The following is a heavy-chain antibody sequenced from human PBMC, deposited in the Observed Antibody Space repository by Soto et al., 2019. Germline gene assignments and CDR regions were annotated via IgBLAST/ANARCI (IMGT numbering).Heavy chain of an antibody. CDR2: IYYSGST. CDR3: ARGAGNYYYYYMDV. J-gene: IGHJ6*03. CDR1: GGSISSYY. Sequence: SETLSLTCTVSGGSISSYYWSWIRQPPGKGLEWIGYIYYSGSTNYNPSLKSRVTISVDTSKNQFSLKLSSVTAADTAVYYCARGAGNYYYYYMDVWGKGTTVTVSS. V-gene: IGHV4-59*01.